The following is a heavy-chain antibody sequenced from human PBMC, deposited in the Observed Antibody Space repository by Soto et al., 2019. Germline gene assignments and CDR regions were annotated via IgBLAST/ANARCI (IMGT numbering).Heavy chain of an antibody. V-gene: IGHV3-33*01. CDR2: IWCDGSNK. CDR1: GFTFSSYG. CDR3: ARVRPSYYGSGSYGSGMDV. J-gene: IGHJ6*02. Sequence: GGSLRLSCAASGFTFSSYGMHWVRQAPGKGLEWVAVIWCDGSNKYYADSVKGRFTISRDNSKNTLYLQMNSLRAEDTAVYYWARVRPSYYGSGSYGSGMDVWGQGTTVTVS. D-gene: IGHD3-10*01.